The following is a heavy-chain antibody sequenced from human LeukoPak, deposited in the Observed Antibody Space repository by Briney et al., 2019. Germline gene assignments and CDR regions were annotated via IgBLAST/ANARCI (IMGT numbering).Heavy chain of an antibody. CDR1: GFTFTNSW. Sequence: GGSLRLSCAASGFTFTNSWMAWVRQAPGKGLEWEANIKQDGSTKHYADSLKSRFTISRDNPKNSLYLQMNSLRADDTAVYYCARDTVGSLDYWGQGVLVTVAS. D-gene: IGHD1-26*01. V-gene: IGHV3-7*01. J-gene: IGHJ4*02. CDR3: ARDTVGSLDY. CDR2: IKQDGSTK.